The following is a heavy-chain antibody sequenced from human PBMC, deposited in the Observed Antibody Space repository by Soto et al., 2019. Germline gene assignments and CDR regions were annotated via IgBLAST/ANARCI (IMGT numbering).Heavy chain of an antibody. CDR2: IYSSGTT. J-gene: IGHJ4*02. Sequence: PSETLSLTCIVSGGSISGHYWSWIRQPPDKGLEWIGYIYSSGTTNYNPSLKSRVTILLDTSKNQFSLKLSSVTAADTAVYYCARDRSATGLGIDYWGQGNLVTVSS. V-gene: IGHV4-59*11. CDR3: ARDRSATGLGIDY. CDR1: GGSISGHY. D-gene: IGHD1-1*01.